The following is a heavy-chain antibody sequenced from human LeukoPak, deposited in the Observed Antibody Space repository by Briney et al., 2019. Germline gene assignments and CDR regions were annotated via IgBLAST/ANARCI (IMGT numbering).Heavy chain of an antibody. CDR1: GGSISSSSYY. CDR2: IYYSGST. D-gene: IGHD6-19*01. V-gene: IGHV4-39*07. CDR3: ARDSSGTANYYYYYYMDV. Sequence: PSETLSLTCTVSGGSISSSSYYWGWIRQPPGKGLEWIGSIYYSGSTYYNPSLKSRVTISVDTSKNQFSLKLSSVTAADTAVYYCARDSSGTANYYYYYYMDVWGKGTTVTVSS. J-gene: IGHJ6*03.